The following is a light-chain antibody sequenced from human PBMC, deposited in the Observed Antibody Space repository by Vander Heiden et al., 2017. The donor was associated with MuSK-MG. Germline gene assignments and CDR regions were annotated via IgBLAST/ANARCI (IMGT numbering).Light chain of an antibody. Sequence: AVRITQSPSSFSASTGDRVTITCRASQGISTYLAWYQQNRGEAPKLLIYAASTLQGGVPSRFSGSGSGTDFTLTISCLQSEDFATYFCQQYYTYPLTFGGGTKVEIK. V-gene: IGKV1-8*01. CDR3: QQYYTYPLT. CDR1: QGISTY. J-gene: IGKJ4*01. CDR2: AAS.